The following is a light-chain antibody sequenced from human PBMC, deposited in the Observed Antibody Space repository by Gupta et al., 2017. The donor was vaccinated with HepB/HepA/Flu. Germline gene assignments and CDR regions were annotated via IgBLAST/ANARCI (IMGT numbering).Light chain of an antibody. CDR3: QQYYRTLPWT. CDR2: CAS. J-gene: IGKJ1*01. V-gene: IGKV4-1*01. Sequence: DIVMTQSPDSLAVSLGERDTINCKSSQSVLYSPNNRNYLAWYQQKPGQPPKLLIYCASTREAGVADRFSGGGFGTAFSLTISSRQAEDVAVYFCQQYYRTLPWTFGQGTKVEIK. CDR1: QSVLYSPNNRNY.